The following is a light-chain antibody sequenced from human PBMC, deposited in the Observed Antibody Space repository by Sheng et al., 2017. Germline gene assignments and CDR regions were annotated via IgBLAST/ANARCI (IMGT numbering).Light chain of an antibody. CDR2: TVS. J-gene: IGKJ2*03. Sequence: EILMTQTPRSLSVSPGESASISCRSSQSLFDRPTGNSYMDWYLQRPGQPPQLLIFTVSNRAAGVPERIAGSGSGTDFTLRISRVEAQDVGVYYCLQRSEFPYSFGQGTKLEIK. CDR3: LQRSEFPYS. CDR1: QSLFDRPTGNSY. V-gene: IGKV2-40*01.